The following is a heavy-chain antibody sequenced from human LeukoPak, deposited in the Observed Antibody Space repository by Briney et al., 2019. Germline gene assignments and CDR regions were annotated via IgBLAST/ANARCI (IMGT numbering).Heavy chain of an antibody. CDR3: AREGRASMVRGVIPPTSAFDY. V-gene: IGHV3-64*01. D-gene: IGHD3-10*01. Sequence: PGGSLRLSCAASGFTFSSYAMHWVLQAPGKGLEYVSAISSNGGSTYYANSVKGRFTISRDNSKNTLYLQMGSLRAEDMAVYYCAREGRASMVRGVIPPTSAFDYWGQGTLVTVSS. CDR1: GFTFSSYA. CDR2: ISSNGGST. J-gene: IGHJ4*02.